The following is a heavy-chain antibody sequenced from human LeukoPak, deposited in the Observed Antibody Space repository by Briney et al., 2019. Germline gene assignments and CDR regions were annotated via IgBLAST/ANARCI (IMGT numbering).Heavy chain of an antibody. D-gene: IGHD6-19*01. CDR2: INPSGGST. Sequence: GASVKVSCKASGYTFTSYYMHWVRQAPGQGLEWMGIINPSGGSTSYAQKFQGRVTITADESTSTAYMELSSLRSEDTAVYYCARVPIAVAANYYYYYGMDVWGQGTTVTVSS. V-gene: IGHV1-46*01. CDR1: GYTFTSYY. CDR3: ARVPIAVAANYYYYYGMDV. J-gene: IGHJ6*02.